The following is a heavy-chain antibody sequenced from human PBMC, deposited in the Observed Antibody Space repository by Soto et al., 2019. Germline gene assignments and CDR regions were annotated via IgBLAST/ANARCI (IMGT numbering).Heavy chain of an antibody. J-gene: IGHJ4*02. CDR1: GFTFSSYG. Sequence: GGSLRLSCAASGFTFSSYGMSWVRQAPGKGLEWVSSISNSGSEIFYAASVKGRFTISRDSSKNKLYLEMSRLRPEDTAVYYCVRRGYNWQFSDYWGQGNLVTVSS. CDR3: VRRGYNWQFSDY. V-gene: IGHV3-23*01. CDR2: ISNSGSEI. D-gene: IGHD6-25*01.